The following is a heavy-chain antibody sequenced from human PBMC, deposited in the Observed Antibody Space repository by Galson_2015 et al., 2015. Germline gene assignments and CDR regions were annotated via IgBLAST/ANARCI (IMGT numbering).Heavy chain of an antibody. J-gene: IGHJ4*02. V-gene: IGHV4-34*01. Sequence: NYNPSLKSRVTISVDTSKNQFSLKLSSVTAADTAVHYCARASYYGSGSYYRMKPRSSGIDYWGQGTLVTVSS. D-gene: IGHD3-10*01. CDR3: ARASYYGSGSYYRMKPRSSGIDY.